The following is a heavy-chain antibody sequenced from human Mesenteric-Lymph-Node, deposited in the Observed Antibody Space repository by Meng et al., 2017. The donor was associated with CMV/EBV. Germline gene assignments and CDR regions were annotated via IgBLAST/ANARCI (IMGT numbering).Heavy chain of an antibody. CDR1: GYTFTGYY. CDR2: INPNSGGT. Sequence: ASVKVSCKASGYTFTGYYIHWVRQAPGQGLEWMGWINPNSGGTNYAQKFQGRVTMTRDTSISTAYMELTRLRSDDTAVYYCASGFCSRTSCHDHYFYYYGMDVWGQGTTVTAP. CDR3: ASGFCSRTSCHDHYFYYYGMDV. V-gene: IGHV1-2*02. J-gene: IGHJ6*02. D-gene: IGHD2-2*01.